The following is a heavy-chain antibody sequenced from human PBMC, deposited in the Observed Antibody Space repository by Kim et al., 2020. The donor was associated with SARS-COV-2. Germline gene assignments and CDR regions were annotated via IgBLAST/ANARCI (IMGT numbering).Heavy chain of an antibody. Sequence: ASVKVSCRASGYTFTSYYMHWVRQAPGQGLEWMGIINPSGGSTSYAQKFQGRVTMTRDTSTSTVYMELSSLRSEDTAVYYCARDHSSGWYESPVYYGMDVWDQGTTVTVSS. J-gene: IGHJ6*02. CDR2: INPSGGST. CDR1: GYTFTSYY. CDR3: ARDHSSGWYESPVYYGMDV. V-gene: IGHV1-46*01. D-gene: IGHD6-19*01.